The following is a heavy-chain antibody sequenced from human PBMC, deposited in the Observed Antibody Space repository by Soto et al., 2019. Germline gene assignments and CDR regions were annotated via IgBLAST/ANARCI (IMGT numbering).Heavy chain of an antibody. Sequence: SLRLSCAASGFTFSSYAMHWVRQAPGKGLEYVSAISSNGGSTYYANSVKGRFTISRDNSKNTLYLQMGSLRAEDMAVYYCARERAYYDFWSGYPDWGQGTLVTVSS. CDR2: ISSNGGST. CDR3: ARERAYYDFWSGYPD. V-gene: IGHV3-64*01. D-gene: IGHD3-3*01. J-gene: IGHJ4*02. CDR1: GFTFSSYA.